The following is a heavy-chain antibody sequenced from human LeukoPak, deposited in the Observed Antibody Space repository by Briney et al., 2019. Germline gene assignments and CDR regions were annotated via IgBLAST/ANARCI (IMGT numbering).Heavy chain of an antibody. J-gene: IGHJ4*02. CDR1: GFPFTSYW. Sequence: KVSCKTSGFPFTSYWIGWVRQMPGKGLEWMGIIYPGDSDTRYIPSFQGQVTISADKSISTAYLQWSSLKASDTAMYCCARHGSGYDLGYWGQGTLVTVSS. CDR3: ARHGSGYDLGY. D-gene: IGHD5-12*01. CDR2: IYPGDSDT. V-gene: IGHV5-51*01.